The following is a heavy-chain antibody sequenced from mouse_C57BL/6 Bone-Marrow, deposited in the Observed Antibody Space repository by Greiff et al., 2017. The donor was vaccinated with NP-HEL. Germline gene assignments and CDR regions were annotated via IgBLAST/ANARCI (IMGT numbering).Heavy chain of an antibody. V-gene: IGHV3-6*01. CDR3: ARGRDGPYYFDY. CDR2: ISYDGSN. J-gene: IGHJ2*01. D-gene: IGHD2-3*01. CDR1: GYSITSGYY. Sequence: EVKLQESGPGLVKPSQSLSLTCSVTGYSITSGYYWNWIRQFPGNKLEWMGYISYDGSNNYNPSLKNRISITRDTSKNQFFLKLNSVTTEDTATYYCARGRDGPYYFDYWGQGTTLTVSS.